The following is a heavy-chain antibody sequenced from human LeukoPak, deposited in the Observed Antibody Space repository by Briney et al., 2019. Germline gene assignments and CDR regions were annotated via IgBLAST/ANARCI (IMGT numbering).Heavy chain of an antibody. Sequence: ASVKVSCKASGYTFTSYDINWVRQATGQGLEWMGWMNPNSGNTGYAQKFQGRVTMTRNTSISTAYMELSSLRPEDTAVYYCAKDAEKWSSGWYQFDCWGQGTLVTVSS. V-gene: IGHV1-8*01. CDR1: GYTFTSYD. CDR2: MNPNSGNT. D-gene: IGHD6-19*01. J-gene: IGHJ4*02. CDR3: AKDAEKWSSGWYQFDC.